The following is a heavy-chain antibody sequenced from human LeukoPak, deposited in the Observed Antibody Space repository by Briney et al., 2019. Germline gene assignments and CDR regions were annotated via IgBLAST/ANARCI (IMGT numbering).Heavy chain of an antibody. CDR3: AKPFFDWLDYFDY. Sequence: GGSLRPSFAASGFTFTSYGWSGSRQPPGKGLEWVSAISGSGGSTYYADSVKGRFTISRDNSKNTLYLQMNSLRAEDTAVYYCAKPFFDWLDYFDYWGQGTLVTVSS. V-gene: IGHV3-23*01. CDR1: GFTFTSYG. CDR2: ISGSGGST. J-gene: IGHJ4*02. D-gene: IGHD3-9*01.